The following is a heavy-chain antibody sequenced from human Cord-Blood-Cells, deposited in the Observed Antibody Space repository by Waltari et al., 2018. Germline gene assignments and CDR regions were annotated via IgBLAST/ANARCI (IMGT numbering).Heavy chain of an antibody. CDR3: ARLYYYDSSGYYNWFDP. J-gene: IGHJ5*02. Sequence: QVQLVQSGAEVKKPRYSVKVSCKAYGGPFSSYAISWVRQAPGKGLEWMGGIIPILSTANDAQKVQCRVTITADESTSTAYMELSRLRSEDTAVYYCARLYYYDSSGYYNWFDPWGQGTLVTVSS. CDR1: GGPFSSYA. D-gene: IGHD3-22*01. V-gene: IGHV1-69*01. CDR2: IIPILSTA.